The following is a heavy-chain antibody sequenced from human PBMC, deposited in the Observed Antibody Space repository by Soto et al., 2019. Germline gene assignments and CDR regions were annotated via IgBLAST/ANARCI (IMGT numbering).Heavy chain of an antibody. Sequence: SETLSLTCTVSGGSITSDYSCWSWIRQPPGEGLEWIGHIFDSGTTYTNPSLRSQVAISLDTSKNHFSLSLSSVTAADTAVYYCARANLKTAGSGSDYYIHSWGQGILVTVSS. V-gene: IGHV4-30-4*01. CDR2: IFDSGTT. D-gene: IGHD3-10*01. J-gene: IGHJ4*02. CDR3: ARANLKTAGSGSDYYIHS. CDR1: GGSITSDYSC.